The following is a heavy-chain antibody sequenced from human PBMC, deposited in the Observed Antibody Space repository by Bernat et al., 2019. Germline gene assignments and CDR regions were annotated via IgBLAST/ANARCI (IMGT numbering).Heavy chain of an antibody. V-gene: IGHV3-30-3*01. CDR3: AREIVVVVAATYYYYGMDV. CDR1: GFTFSSYA. J-gene: IGHJ6*02. Sequence: QVQVVESGGGVVQPGRSLRLSCAASGFTFSSYAMHWVRQAPGKGLEWVAVISYDGSNKYYADSVKGRFTISRDNSKNTLYLQMNSLRAEDTAVYYCAREIVVVVAATYYYYGMDVWGQGTTVTVSS. D-gene: IGHD2-15*01. CDR2: ISYDGSNK.